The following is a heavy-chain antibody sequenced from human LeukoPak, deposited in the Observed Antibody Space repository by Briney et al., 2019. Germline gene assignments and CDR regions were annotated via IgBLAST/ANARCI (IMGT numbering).Heavy chain of an antibody. Sequence: ASVKVSCKASGYTFTCYYMHWVRQAPGQGLEWMGWINPNSGGTNYAQKFQGWVTMTRDTSISTAYMELSRLRSDDTAVYYCARGNGISSGWYGPAFDYWGQGTLVTVSS. D-gene: IGHD6-19*01. J-gene: IGHJ4*02. CDR1: GYTFTCYY. CDR3: ARGNGISSGWYGPAFDY. V-gene: IGHV1-2*04. CDR2: INPNSGGT.